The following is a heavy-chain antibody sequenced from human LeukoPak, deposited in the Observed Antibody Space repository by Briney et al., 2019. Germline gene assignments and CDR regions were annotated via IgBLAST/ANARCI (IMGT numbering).Heavy chain of an antibody. D-gene: IGHD6-19*01. J-gene: IGHJ4*02. CDR3: AKGVAVASPYYFDY. CDR1: GFTFSSYA. Sequence: GGSLRLSCAASGFTFSSYAMSWVRQAPGKGLEWVSPISCSGSSTYYADSVKGRFTISRDNSKNTLYLQMNSLRAEDTAVYYCAKGVAVASPYYFDYWGQGTLVTVSS. CDR2: ISCSGSST. V-gene: IGHV3-23*01.